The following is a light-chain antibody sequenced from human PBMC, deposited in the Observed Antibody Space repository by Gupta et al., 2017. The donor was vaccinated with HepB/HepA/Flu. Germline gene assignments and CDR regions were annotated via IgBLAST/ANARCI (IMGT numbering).Light chain of an antibody. CDR3: AAWDDSLRGWV. CDR1: FSNIGSDV. J-gene: IGLJ3*02. Sequence: QSVLTQPPSASGTPGQRVHISCSGSFSNIGSDVVNWYQQLPGTAPKLLIYGDDQRPSGVPDRFSASKSGTSASLAISGLQSEDEADYYCAAWDDSLRGWVFGGGTKLTVL. CDR2: GDD. V-gene: IGLV1-44*01.